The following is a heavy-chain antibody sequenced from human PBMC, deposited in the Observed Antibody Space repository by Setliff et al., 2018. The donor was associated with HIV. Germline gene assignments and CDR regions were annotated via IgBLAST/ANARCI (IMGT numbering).Heavy chain of an antibody. CDR3: AKNLYRSGWSPLDY. V-gene: IGHV3-30-3*01. Sequence: GESLKISCAASGFTFSSYAMHWVRQAPGKGLEWVAVISYDGSNKYYADSVKGRFTISRDNSKNTLYLQMNSLRAEDTAVYYCAKNLYRSGWSPLDYWGQGTLVTVS. D-gene: IGHD6-13*01. CDR2: ISYDGSNK. J-gene: IGHJ4*02. CDR1: GFTFSSYA.